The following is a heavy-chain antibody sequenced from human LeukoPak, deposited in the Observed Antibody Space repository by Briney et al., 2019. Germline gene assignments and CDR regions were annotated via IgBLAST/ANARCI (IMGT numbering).Heavy chain of an antibody. CDR3: VSGYDARLHLRD. D-gene: IGHD5-12*01. V-gene: IGHV1-2*02. Sequence: ASVKVSCKASGYTFTGYYMHWVRQAPGQGLEWMGWINPNSGGTNYAQKFQGRVTMTRDTPISTAYMELSKLRSDDTAVYYCVSGYDARLHLRDWGQGTLVTVSS. CDR1: GYTFTGYY. CDR2: INPNSGGT. J-gene: IGHJ4*02.